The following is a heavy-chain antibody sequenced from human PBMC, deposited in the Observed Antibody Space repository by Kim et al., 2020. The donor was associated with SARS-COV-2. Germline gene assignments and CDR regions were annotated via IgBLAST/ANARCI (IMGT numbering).Heavy chain of an antibody. Sequence: DSVKVRFTVSRDNAKNSLYLQMNDLRAEGTAVYYCAREQRGSEHFYYGMDVWGQGTTVTVSS. D-gene: IGHD3-10*01. V-gene: IGHV3-11*06. J-gene: IGHJ6*02. CDR3: AREQRGSEHFYYGMDV.